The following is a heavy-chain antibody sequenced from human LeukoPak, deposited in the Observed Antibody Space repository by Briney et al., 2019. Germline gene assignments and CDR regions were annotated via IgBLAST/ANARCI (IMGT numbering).Heavy chain of an antibody. CDR2: ISAYNGNT. CDR1: GYTFTSYG. CDR3: ARDDDGSGSYTYFDY. J-gene: IGHJ4*02. D-gene: IGHD1-26*01. V-gene: IGHV1-18*01. Sequence: ASVKVSCKASGYTFTSYGISWVRQAPGQGLEWMGWISAYNGNTNYAQKLQGRVTMTTDTSTSTAYMELRSLRSDDTAVYYCARDDDGSGSYTYFDYWGQGTLVTVSS.